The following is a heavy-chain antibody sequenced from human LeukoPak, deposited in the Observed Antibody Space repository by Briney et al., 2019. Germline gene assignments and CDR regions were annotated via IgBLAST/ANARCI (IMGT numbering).Heavy chain of an antibody. Sequence: GESLKISCKGSGYSFTSYCIGWVRQMPGKGLEWMGINYPGDSDTRYSPSFQGQVTISADKSISTAYLQWSSLKASDTAMYYCARQVVNMVRGVIVDYYGMDVWGQGTTVTVSS. CDR2: NYPGDSDT. D-gene: IGHD3-10*01. J-gene: IGHJ6*02. V-gene: IGHV5-51*01. CDR3: ARQVVNMVRGVIVDYYGMDV. CDR1: GYSFTSYC.